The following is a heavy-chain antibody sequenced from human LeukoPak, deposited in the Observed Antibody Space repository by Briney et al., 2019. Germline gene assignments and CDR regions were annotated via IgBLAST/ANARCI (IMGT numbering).Heavy chain of an antibody. CDR2: MNPNSGNT. Sequence: ASVKVSCKASGYTFTSYGINWVRQATGQGLEWMGWMNPNSGNTGYAQKFQGRVTMTRNTSISTAYMELSSLRSEDTAVYYCARGRSTYYDYVWGSYRSTESPYYFDYWGQGTLVTVSS. D-gene: IGHD3-16*02. CDR1: GYTFTSYG. J-gene: IGHJ4*02. V-gene: IGHV1-8*02. CDR3: ARGRSTYYDYVWGSYRSTESPYYFDY.